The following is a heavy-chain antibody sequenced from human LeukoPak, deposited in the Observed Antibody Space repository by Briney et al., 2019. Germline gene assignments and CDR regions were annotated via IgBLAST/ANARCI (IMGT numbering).Heavy chain of an antibody. V-gene: IGHV4-59*01. CDR1: GGSLSSYY. J-gene: IGHJ4*02. Sequence: SETLSLTCTVSGGSLSSYYWSWIRQPPGKGLEWIGYIYYSGSTNYNPSLKSRVTISVDTSKNQFSLKLSSVTAADTAVYYCAREISDFWSGYSPSYYFDYWGQGTLVTVSS. CDR2: IYYSGST. D-gene: IGHD3-3*01. CDR3: AREISDFWSGYSPSYYFDY.